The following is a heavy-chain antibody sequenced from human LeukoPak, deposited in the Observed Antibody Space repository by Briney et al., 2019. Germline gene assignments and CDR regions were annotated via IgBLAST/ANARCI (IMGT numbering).Heavy chain of an antibody. CDR3: AIQAAAVGWFDP. Sequence: SETLSLTCTVSGGSISSYYWSWIRQPPGKGLEWIGEINHSGSTNYNPSLKSRVTISVDTSKNQFSLKLSSVTAADTAVYYCAIQAAAVGWFDPWGQGTLVTVSS. D-gene: IGHD6-13*01. J-gene: IGHJ5*02. CDR2: INHSGST. V-gene: IGHV4-34*01. CDR1: GGSISSYY.